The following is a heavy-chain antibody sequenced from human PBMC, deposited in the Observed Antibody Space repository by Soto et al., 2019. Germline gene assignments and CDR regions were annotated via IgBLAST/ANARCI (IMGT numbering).Heavy chain of an antibody. V-gene: IGHV4-4*02. Sequence: QVQLQESGPGLVKPSGTLSLTCAVSGGSISSSNWWSWVRQPPGKGLEWIGEIYHSGSTNYNPSLKSRVTRSVDKAKNQFSLKLSSVTAADTAVYYCAREERIRAVAGRFDYWGQGTLVTVSS. J-gene: IGHJ4*02. D-gene: IGHD6-19*01. CDR3: AREERIRAVAGRFDY. CDR2: IYHSGST. CDR1: GGSISSSNW.